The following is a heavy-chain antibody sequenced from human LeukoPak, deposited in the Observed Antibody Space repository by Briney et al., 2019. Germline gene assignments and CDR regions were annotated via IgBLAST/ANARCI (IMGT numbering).Heavy chain of an antibody. Sequence: GGSLRLSCEASGFTFDDYAMHWVRQAPGKGLEWVSLISWDGGSTYYADSVKGRFTISRDNSKNSLYLQMNSLRAEDTALYYCAKAQNGDYPFDYWGQGTLVTVSS. D-gene: IGHD4-17*01. J-gene: IGHJ4*02. V-gene: IGHV3-43D*03. CDR3: AKAQNGDYPFDY. CDR2: ISWDGGST. CDR1: GFTFDDYA.